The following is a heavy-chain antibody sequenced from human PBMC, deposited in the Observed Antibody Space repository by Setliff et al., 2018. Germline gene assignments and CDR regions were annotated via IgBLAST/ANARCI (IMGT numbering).Heavy chain of an antibody. CDR1: GFTFTNAW. Sequence: PGGSLRLSCAASGFTFTNAWMTWVRQAPGKGLEWVGRIRGRTDNYATAYAASVRGRFTISGDDSKNTAYLQMNSLKTEDTAVYYCVRDLHWGLDYWGLGTLVTVSS. J-gene: IGHJ4*02. D-gene: IGHD7-27*01. CDR2: IRGRTDNYAT. V-gene: IGHV3-73*01. CDR3: VRDLHWGLDY.